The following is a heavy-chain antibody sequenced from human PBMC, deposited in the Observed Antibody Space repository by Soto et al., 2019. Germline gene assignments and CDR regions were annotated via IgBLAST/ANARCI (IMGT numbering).Heavy chain of an antibody. D-gene: IGHD6-6*01. CDR2: IIPIFGTA. J-gene: IGHJ3*02. Sequence: SVKVSCKASGGTFSSYAISWVRQAPGQGLERMGGIIPIFGTANYAQKFQGRVTITADESTSTAYMELSSLRSEDTAVYYCASQNPMSIAAPTNAFDIWGQGTMVTVSS. CDR3: ASQNPMSIAAPTNAFDI. CDR1: GGTFSSYA. V-gene: IGHV1-69*13.